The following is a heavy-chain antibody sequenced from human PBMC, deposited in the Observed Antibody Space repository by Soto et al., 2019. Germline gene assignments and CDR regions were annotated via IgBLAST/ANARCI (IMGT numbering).Heavy chain of an antibody. D-gene: IGHD3-22*01. CDR2: IYYSGST. CDR3: ARGSNYAYDSSGYYPY. Sequence: PSETLSLTCTVSGGSISSYYGSWIRQPPGKGLEWIGYIYYSGSTNYNPSLKSRVTISVDTSKNQFSLKLSSVTAADTAVYYCARGSNYAYDSSGYYPYWGQGTLVTVSS. J-gene: IGHJ4*02. V-gene: IGHV4-59*01. CDR1: GGSISSYY.